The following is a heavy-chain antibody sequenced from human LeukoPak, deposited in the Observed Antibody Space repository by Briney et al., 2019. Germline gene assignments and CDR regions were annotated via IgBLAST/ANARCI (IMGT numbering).Heavy chain of an antibody. D-gene: IGHD3-22*01. V-gene: IGHV1-18*01. CDR1: VYTFTSYG. J-gene: IGHJ4*02. CDR2: ISAYNGNT. Sequence: GASVNVSCKPSVYTFTSYGISWVRQAPGHRLEWMGWISAYNGNTNYAQKLQGTVTMTTDTSTSTAYMELRSLRSADTAVYYCAKSDITMIVVVTDYWGQGTLVTVSA. CDR3: AKSDITMIVVVTDY.